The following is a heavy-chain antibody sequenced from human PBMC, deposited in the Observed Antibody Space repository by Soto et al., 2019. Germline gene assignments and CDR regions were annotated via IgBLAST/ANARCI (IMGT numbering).Heavy chain of an antibody. Sequence: PSETLSLTCAVSGGSISSSNWWSWVRQPPGKGLEWIGEIYHSGSTNYNPSLRSRVTISVDKSKNQFSLKLSSVTAADTAVYYCARPLAARRAFDIWGQGTMVTVSS. J-gene: IGHJ3*02. CDR1: GGSISSSNW. V-gene: IGHV4-4*02. CDR2: IYHSGST. CDR3: ARPLAARRAFDI. D-gene: IGHD6-6*01.